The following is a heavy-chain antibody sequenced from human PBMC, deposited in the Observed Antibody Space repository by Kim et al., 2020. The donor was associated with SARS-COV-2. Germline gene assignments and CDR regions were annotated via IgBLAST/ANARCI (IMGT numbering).Heavy chain of an antibody. Sequence: YTPPLKSRVTISVDTSKNQFSLKLSFVTAADTAVYYCARQTIAVAGTLDYWGQGTLVTVSS. CDR3: ARQTIAVAGTLDY. V-gene: IGHV4-59*08. J-gene: IGHJ4*02. D-gene: IGHD6-19*01.